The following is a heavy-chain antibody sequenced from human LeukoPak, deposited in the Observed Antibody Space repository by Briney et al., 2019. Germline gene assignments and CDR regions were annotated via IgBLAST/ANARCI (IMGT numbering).Heavy chain of an antibody. CDR1: GFPFRSYW. J-gene: IGHJ3*02. CDR3: ASLSGWDNAFDI. V-gene: IGHV3-74*01. CDR2: INGDGSNT. Sequence: GGSLRLSCAASGFPFRSYWMEWVRHAPGKGLVWVSTINGDGSNTGYADSVKGRFTISRDNAKNTLYLQMNSLRGEDTAVYYCASLSGWDNAFDIWGQGTMVTVSS. D-gene: IGHD6-19*01.